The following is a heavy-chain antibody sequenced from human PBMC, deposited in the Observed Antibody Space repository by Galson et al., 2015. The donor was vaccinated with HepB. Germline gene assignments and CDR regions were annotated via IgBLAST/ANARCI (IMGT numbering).Heavy chain of an antibody. Sequence: SLRLSCAASGFTFSSYGMHWVRQAPGKGLEWVAVISYDGSNKYYADSVKGRFTISRDNSKNTLYLQMNSLRAEDTAVYYCAKDLVGGFAPGYYYYGMDVWGQGTTVTVSS. V-gene: IGHV3-30*18. CDR1: GFTFSSYG. J-gene: IGHJ6*02. D-gene: IGHD2-8*02. CDR3: AKDLVGGFAPGYYYYGMDV. CDR2: ISYDGSNK.